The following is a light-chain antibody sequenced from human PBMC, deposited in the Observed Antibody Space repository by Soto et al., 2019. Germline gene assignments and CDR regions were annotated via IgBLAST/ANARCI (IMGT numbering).Light chain of an antibody. Sequence: QSVLTQPASVSGSPGQSITISCTGTSSDVGGYNYVSWYQQHPGKAPKFMIYDVSNRPSGVANRFSGSKSGNTASLTISGRQAEDEDDYYCCSYTTSNTRQIVFGTGTKVTVL. CDR1: SSDVGGYNY. V-gene: IGLV2-14*01. CDR3: CSYTTSNTRQIV. J-gene: IGLJ1*01. CDR2: DVS.